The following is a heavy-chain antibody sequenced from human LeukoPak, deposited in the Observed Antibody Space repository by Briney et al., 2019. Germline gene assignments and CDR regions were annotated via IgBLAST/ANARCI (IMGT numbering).Heavy chain of an antibody. CDR1: GFTFSSYG. J-gene: IGHJ4*02. CDR3: ARVRRDWGRGYSYPCDY. D-gene: IGHD5-18*01. CDR2: MSYNGQIT. V-gene: IGHV3-30*03. Sequence: GRSLRLSCAASGFTFSSYGMHWVRQAPGKGLEWVAVMSYNGQITYYADSVKGRFTISRDNAKNSLYLQMNSLRAEDTAVYYCARVRRDWGRGYSYPCDYWGQGTLVTVSS.